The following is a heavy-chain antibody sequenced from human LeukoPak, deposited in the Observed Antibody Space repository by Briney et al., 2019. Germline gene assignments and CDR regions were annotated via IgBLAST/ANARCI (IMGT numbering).Heavy chain of an antibody. J-gene: IGHJ6*02. CDR3: ARDRSSCSGGSCYSRTRTYYYYGMDV. Sequence: PSETLSLTCTVSGGSISSGGYYWSWIRQHPGKGLEWIGYIHYSGSTYYNPSLKSRVTISVDTSKNQFSLKLSSVTAADTAVYYCARDRSSCSGGSCYSRTRTYYYYGMDVWGQGTTVTVSS. V-gene: IGHV4-31*03. CDR2: IHYSGST. CDR1: GGSISSGGYY. D-gene: IGHD2-15*01.